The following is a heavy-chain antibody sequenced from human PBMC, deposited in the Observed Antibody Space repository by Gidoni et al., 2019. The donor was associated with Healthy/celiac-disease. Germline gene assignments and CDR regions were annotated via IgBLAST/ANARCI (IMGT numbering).Heavy chain of an antibody. CDR3: ARGLYGDYASDAEYFQH. V-gene: IGHV3-33*01. CDR1: GFTFSRYG. CDR2: IWYDGSNK. J-gene: IGHJ1*01. D-gene: IGHD4-17*01. Sequence: QVQLVESGGGVVQPGRSLSLSCAEPGFTFSRYGMHWVRQAPGKGLEWVAVIWYDGSNKYYADSVKGRFTISRDNSKNTLYLQMNSLRAEDTAVYYCARGLYGDYASDAEYFQHWGQGTLVTVSS.